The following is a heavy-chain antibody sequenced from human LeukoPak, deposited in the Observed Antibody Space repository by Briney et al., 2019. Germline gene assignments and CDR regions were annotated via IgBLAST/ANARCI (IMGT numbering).Heavy chain of an antibody. Sequence: PGGSLRLSCAASGFTFSSYAMTWVRQAPGKGLEWVSTISGSGASTYYADSAKGRFTISRDSSKNTLYLQMNSLRAEDTAVYYCAKGPLRSKNNWFDPWGQGTLVTVSS. CDR3: AKGPLRSKNNWFDP. CDR1: GFTFSSYA. V-gene: IGHV3-23*01. J-gene: IGHJ5*02. D-gene: IGHD4-17*01. CDR2: ISGSGAST.